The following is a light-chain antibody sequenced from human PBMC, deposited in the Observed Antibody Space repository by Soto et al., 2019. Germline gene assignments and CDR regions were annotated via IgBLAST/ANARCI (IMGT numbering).Light chain of an antibody. J-gene: IGKJ2*01. V-gene: IGKV1-5*03. Sequence: DIQMTQSPSTLSASVGDRVTITCGASQTISSWLAWYQQKPGKAPKLLIYKASTLKSGVPSRFSGSGSGTDFTLTISSLQSEDFAVYYCQHYNYWPYTFGQGTKVDIK. CDR2: KAS. CDR3: QHYNYWPYT. CDR1: QTISSW.